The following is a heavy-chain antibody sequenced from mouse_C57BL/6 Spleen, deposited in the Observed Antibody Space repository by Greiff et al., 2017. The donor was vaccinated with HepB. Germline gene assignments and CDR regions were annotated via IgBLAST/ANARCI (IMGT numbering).Heavy chain of an antibody. D-gene: IGHD1-1*01. Sequence: VKLQQPGAELVRPGSSVKLSCKASGYTFTSYWMHWVKQRPIQGLEWIGNIDPSDSETHYNQTFKDKATLTVDKSSSTAYMQLSSLTSEDSAVYYCAREFGTTVVSYYFDYWGQGTTLTVSS. V-gene: IGHV1-52*01. CDR1: GYTFTSYW. J-gene: IGHJ2*01. CDR2: IDPSDSET. CDR3: AREFGTTVVSYYFDY.